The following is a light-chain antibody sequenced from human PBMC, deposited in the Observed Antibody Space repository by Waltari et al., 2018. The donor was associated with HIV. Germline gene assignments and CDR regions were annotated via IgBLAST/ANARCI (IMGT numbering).Light chain of an antibody. V-gene: IGKV3-11*01. Sequence: EIVLTQSPATLSLSPGDRATLSCRASQSVSTYLAWYQQKPGQAPRLLIYDASNRATGIPARFSGSGSVTDFTLTISSLEPEDFAVYYCQLRSNWPPTLTFGQGTKVEIK. CDR1: QSVSTY. CDR3: QLRSNWPPTLT. J-gene: IGKJ1*01. CDR2: DAS.